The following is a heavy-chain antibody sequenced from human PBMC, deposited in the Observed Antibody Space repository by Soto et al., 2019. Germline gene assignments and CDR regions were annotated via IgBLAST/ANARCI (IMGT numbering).Heavy chain of an antibody. CDR2: IYATGTT. CDR1: GGSISGFY. CDR3: VRDGTKTLRDWFDP. Sequence: SETLSLTCSVSGGSISGFYWSWIRKSAGKGLEWIGRIYATGTTDYNPSLKSRVMMSVDTSKKQFSLKLRSVTAADTAVYYCVRDGTKTLRDWFDPWGQGISVTVSS. V-gene: IGHV4-4*07. J-gene: IGHJ5*02. D-gene: IGHD1-1*01.